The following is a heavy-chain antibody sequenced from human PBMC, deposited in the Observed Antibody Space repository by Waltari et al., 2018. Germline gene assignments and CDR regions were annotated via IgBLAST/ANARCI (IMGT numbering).Heavy chain of an antibody. CDR1: FNTYG. D-gene: IGHD7-27*01. CDR2: ISDGGGSI. CDR3: ARGSGVDY. V-gene: IGHV3-23*01. J-gene: IGHJ4*02. Sequence: FNTYGMNWVRQAPGKGLEWVSSISDGGGSINYADSVKGRFTISRDNSKNTLYLQMNSLRAEDTAVYYCARGSGVDYWGQGTLVTISS.